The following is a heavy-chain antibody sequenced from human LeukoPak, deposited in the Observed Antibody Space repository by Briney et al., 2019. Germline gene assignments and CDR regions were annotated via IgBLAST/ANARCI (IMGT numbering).Heavy chain of an antibody. J-gene: IGHJ3*02. CDR3: ARDGNFGYDAFDI. V-gene: IGHV3-33*01. CDR2: IWDDGSEK. Sequence: GTSLRLSCAASGFTFSSYGMHWVRQAPGKGLEWVAVIWDDGSEKYYADSVKGRFSISRDNSENTLSLQVNSLRAEDTAIYYCARDGNFGYDAFDIWGQGTMVTVSS. CDR1: GFTFSSYG. D-gene: IGHD3-10*01.